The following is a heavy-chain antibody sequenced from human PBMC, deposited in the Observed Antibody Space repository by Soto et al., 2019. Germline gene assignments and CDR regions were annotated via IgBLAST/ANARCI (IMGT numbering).Heavy chain of an antibody. D-gene: IGHD3-3*01. J-gene: IGHJ4*02. V-gene: IGHV1-24*01. Sequence: EASVKVSCKVSGYTLTELSMHWVRQAPGKGLEWMGGFDPEDGETIYAQKFQGRVTMTEDTSTDTAYMELSSLRSEDTAVYYCATGGSYDFWSGRFDYWGQGTLVTVSS. CDR1: GYTLTELS. CDR3: ATGGSYDFWSGRFDY. CDR2: FDPEDGET.